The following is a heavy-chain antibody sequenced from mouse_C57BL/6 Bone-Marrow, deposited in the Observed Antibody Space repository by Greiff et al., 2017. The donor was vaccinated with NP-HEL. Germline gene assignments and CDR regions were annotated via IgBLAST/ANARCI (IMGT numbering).Heavy chain of an antibody. J-gene: IGHJ3*01. Sequence: EVQRVESEGGLVQPGSSMKLSCTASGFTFSDYYMAWVRQVPEKGLEWVANINYDGSSTYYLDSLKSRFIISRDNAKNILYLQMSSLKSEDTATYYCARGYYSFAYWGQGTLVTVSA. CDR2: INYDGSST. V-gene: IGHV5-16*01. D-gene: IGHD2-3*01. CDR3: ARGYYSFAY. CDR1: GFTFSDYY.